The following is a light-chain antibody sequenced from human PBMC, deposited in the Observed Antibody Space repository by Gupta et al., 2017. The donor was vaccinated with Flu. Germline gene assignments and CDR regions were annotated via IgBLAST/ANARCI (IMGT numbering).Light chain of an antibody. Sequence: TSSDVGGYDFVSWYQQHPGKAPKLMIYGVTNRPSGVSSRFSGPKSGNTASLIISGLQAEDEADYYCSSYISGNTWVFGGGTKVAVL. CDR1: SSDVGGYDF. CDR2: GVT. J-gene: IGLJ3*02. CDR3: SSYISGNTWV. V-gene: IGLV2-14*01.